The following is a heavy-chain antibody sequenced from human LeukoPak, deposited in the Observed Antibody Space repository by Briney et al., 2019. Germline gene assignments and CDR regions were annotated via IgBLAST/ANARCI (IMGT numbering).Heavy chain of an antibody. CDR1: GFTFSSYS. D-gene: IGHD3-10*01. CDR3: ARDGWFGDYDWFDP. CDR2: ISSASNTI. J-gene: IGHJ5*02. Sequence: GESLRLSCAASGFTFSSYSMNWVRQAPGKGLEWVSYISSASNTIYYADSVKGRFTISRDNAKNSLYLQMNSLRAEDTAMYYCARDGWFGDYDWFDPWGQGTLVTVSS. V-gene: IGHV3-48*01.